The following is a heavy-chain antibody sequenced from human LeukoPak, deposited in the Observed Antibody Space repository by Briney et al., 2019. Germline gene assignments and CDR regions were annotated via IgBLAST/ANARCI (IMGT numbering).Heavy chain of an antibody. V-gene: IGHV1-18*01. J-gene: IGHJ6*02. CDR3: ARDRSIAAAGTYYYYGMDV. CDR2: ISAYNGNT. D-gene: IGHD6-13*01. CDR1: GYTFTSYG. Sequence: ASVKVSCKASGYTFTSYGISWVRRAPGQGLEWMGWISAYNGNTNYAQKLQGRVTMTTDTSTSTAYMELRSLRSDDTAVYYCARDRSIAAAGTYYYYGMDVWGQGTTVTVSS.